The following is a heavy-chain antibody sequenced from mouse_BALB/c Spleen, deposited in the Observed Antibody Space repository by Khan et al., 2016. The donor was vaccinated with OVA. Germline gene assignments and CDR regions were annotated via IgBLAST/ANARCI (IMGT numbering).Heavy chain of an antibody. Sequence: EVQLQESGPGLVKPSQSLSLTCTVTGYSITSNYAWNWLRQFPGNKLEWMGYISYSGSTNYNPSLKSRIPIPRDTSKNQFFLQLNSVTTEDTATYYCARGNYYGYAMDYWGQGTSITVSS. CDR3: ARGNYYGYAMDY. V-gene: IGHV3-2*02. J-gene: IGHJ4*01. D-gene: IGHD1-1*01. CDR1: GYSITSNYA. CDR2: ISYSGST.